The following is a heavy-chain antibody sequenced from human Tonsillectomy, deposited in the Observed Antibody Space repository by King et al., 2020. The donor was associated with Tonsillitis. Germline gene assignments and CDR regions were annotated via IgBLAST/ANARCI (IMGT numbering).Heavy chain of an antibody. Sequence: VQLVQSGGGVIRPGGSLRLSCAASGFTFNDYAMSWVRQAPGKGLEWVSGISWNGGSTGYADSVKGRFTISRDNAKNSLYLQMHSLRAEDTALYYCARVSTFDYYYYMDVWGKGTTSPSP. J-gene: IGHJ6*03. V-gene: IGHV3-20*04. CDR1: GFTFNDYA. CDR3: ARVSTFDYYYYMDV. D-gene: IGHD3-10*02. CDR2: ISWNGGST.